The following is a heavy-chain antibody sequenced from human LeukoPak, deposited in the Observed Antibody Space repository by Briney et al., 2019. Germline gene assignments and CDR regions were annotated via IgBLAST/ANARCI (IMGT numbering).Heavy chain of an antibody. CDR3: ARVTGAPGVVVVPAAIGPVYP. CDR1: GFTFRNYG. J-gene: IGHJ5*02. Sequence: PGGSLRLSCAASGFTFRNYGMSWVRQAPGKGLEWIGSIYYSGSTYHNPSLKSRVTISVDTSKNQFSLKLSSVTAADTAVYYCARVTGAPGVVVVPAAIGPVYPWGQGTLVTVSS. CDR2: IYYSGST. V-gene: IGHV4-39*07. D-gene: IGHD2-2*01.